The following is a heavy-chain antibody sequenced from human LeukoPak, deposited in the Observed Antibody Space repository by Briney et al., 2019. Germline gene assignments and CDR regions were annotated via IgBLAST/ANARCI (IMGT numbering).Heavy chain of an antibody. CDR2: ISGSGGST. CDR3: AKDQYDFWSGYSRGHFDY. CDR1: GFTFSSYA. V-gene: IGHV3-23*01. D-gene: IGHD3-3*01. J-gene: IGHJ4*02. Sequence: PGGSLRLSCAASGFTFSSYAMSWVRQAPGRGLEWVSAISGSGGSTYYADSVKGRFTISRDSSKNTLYLQMNSLRAEDTAVYYCAKDQYDFWSGYSRGHFDYWGQGTLVTVSS.